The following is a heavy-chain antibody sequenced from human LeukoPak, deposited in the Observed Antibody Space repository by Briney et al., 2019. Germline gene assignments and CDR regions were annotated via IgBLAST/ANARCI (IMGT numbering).Heavy chain of an antibody. V-gene: IGHV3-48*01. Sequence: PGGSLRLSCAASGFTFSSYNMNWVRQAPGEGLEWVSYTSGNSVTIYYADSVKGRFTISRDNAKNSLYQQMNSLRGEDTAVYYCARDLSGYFDYWGQGTLVTVSS. CDR1: GFTFSSYN. D-gene: IGHD3-10*01. CDR3: ARDLSGYFDY. J-gene: IGHJ4*02. CDR2: TSGNSVTI.